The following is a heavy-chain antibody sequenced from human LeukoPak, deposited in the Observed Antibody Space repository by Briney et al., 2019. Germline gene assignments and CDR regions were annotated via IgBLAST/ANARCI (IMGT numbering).Heavy chain of an antibody. CDR2: ISGPGYTT. CDR1: GFTVSSNY. CDR3: AKDLSDNYNLFDY. Sequence: GGSLRLSCAASGFTVSSNYMSWVRQAPGKGLEWVSVISGPGYTTYYADSVKGRLTISRDNSNNILYLQLSSLRVEDTAVYYCAKDLSDNYNLFDYWGQGTLVTVSS. J-gene: IGHJ4*02. V-gene: IGHV3-53*01. D-gene: IGHD1-1*01.